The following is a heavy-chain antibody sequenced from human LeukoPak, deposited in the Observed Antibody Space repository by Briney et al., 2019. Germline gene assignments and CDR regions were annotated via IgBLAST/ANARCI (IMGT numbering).Heavy chain of an antibody. D-gene: IGHD6-13*01. CDR1: GFTFSSYG. CDR2: IRYDGSNK. V-gene: IGHV3-30*02. J-gene: IGHJ6*03. CDR3: ARTPSSSWIVRYMDV. Sequence: PGGSLRLSCAASGFTFSSYGMHWVRQAPGKGLEWVAFIRYDGSNKYYADSVKGRFTISRDNSKNTLYLQMNSLRAEDTAVYYCARTPSSSWIVRYMDVWGKGTTVTVSS.